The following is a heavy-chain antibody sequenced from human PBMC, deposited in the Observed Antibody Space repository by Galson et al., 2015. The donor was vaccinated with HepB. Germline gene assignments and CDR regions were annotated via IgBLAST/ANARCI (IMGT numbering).Heavy chain of an antibody. CDR1: GFTFSSYA. V-gene: IGHV3-33*08. D-gene: IGHD5-12*01. CDR3: ARGERWLRLGRWFDP. J-gene: IGHJ5*02. Sequence: SLRLSCAASGFTFSSYAMHWVRQAPGKGLEWVAVIWYDGSNKYYADSVKGRFTISRDNSKNTLYLQMNSLRAEDTAVYYCARGERWLRLGRWFDPWGQGTLVTVSS. CDR2: IWYDGSNK.